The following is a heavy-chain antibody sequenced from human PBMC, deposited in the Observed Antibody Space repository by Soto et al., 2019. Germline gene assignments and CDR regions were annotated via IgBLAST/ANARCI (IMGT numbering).Heavy chain of an antibody. V-gene: IGHV3-9*01. CDR2: ISWNSGSI. CDR1: GFTFDDYA. CDR3: AKDLSGYVLRGAFDI. Sequence: PGGSLRLSCAASGFTFDDYAMHWVRQAPGKGLEWVSGISWNSGSIGYADSVKGRFTISRDNAKNSLYLQMNSLRAEDTALYYCAKDLSGYVLRGAFDIWGQGTMVTVSS. D-gene: IGHD5-12*01. J-gene: IGHJ3*02.